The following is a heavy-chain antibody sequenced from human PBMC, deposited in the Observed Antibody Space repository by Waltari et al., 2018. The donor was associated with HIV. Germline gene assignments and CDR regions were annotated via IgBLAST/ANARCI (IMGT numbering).Heavy chain of an antibody. J-gene: IGHJ3*01. V-gene: IGHV4-59*10. Sequence: QVHLPQWGSGLLKPSGTLSLTCAVYGGSIGSYSWNWIRQTPRQGLEWIGCVSATGMRNYNPSLRGRVNMSLDTLSNELSLSLTSVTAADTALYYCARAILWPFGEGFDAFNVWGQGTRISVSS. D-gene: IGHD2-21*01. CDR1: GGSIGSYS. CDR3: ARAILWPFGEGFDAFNV. CDR2: VSATGMR.